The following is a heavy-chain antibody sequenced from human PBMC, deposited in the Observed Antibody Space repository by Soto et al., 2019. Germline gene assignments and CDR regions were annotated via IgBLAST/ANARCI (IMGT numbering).Heavy chain of an antibody. CDR3: ASEGLGRDGALYFDY. V-gene: IGHV4-31*03. Sequence: SETLSLTCTVSGGSISSGGYYWSWIRQHPGKGLEWIGDIYYSGSTYDNPSLKSRVTISVDTSKNHFSLKLTPVTAADTAGYYSASEGLGRDGALYFDYWGQGTLVTVSS. J-gene: IGHJ4*02. CDR1: GGSISSGGYY. CDR2: IYYSGST. D-gene: IGHD2-15*01.